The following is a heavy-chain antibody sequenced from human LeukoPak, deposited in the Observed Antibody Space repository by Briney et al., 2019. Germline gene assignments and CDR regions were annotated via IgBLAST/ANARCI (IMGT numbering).Heavy chain of an antibody. Sequence: SETLSLTCTVSGGSISSSSYYWGWIRQPPGKGLEWIGSIYYSGSTYYNPSLKSRVTISVDTSKNQFSLKLSSVTAADTAVYYCARPTWVVPAATRALHNWFDSWGQGTLVTVSS. CDR3: ARPTWVVPAATRALHNWFDS. CDR2: IYYSGST. V-gene: IGHV4-39*01. CDR1: GGSISSSSYY. J-gene: IGHJ5*01. D-gene: IGHD2-2*01.